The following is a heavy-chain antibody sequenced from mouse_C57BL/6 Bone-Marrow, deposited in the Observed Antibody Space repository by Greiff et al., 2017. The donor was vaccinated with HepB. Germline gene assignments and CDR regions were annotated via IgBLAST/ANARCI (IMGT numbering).Heavy chain of an antibody. J-gene: IGHJ3*01. V-gene: IGHV1-50*01. D-gene: IGHD2-9*01. Sequence: QVQLKQPGAELVKPGASVKLSCKASGYTFPSSWMQWVNQRPGQGLEWIGEIDPADSYTNYNQKFKGKATLTVDTSSSTAYMQLSSLTSEDSAVYYCARAYYGYDRLAYWGQGTLVTVSA. CDR1: GYTFPSSW. CDR3: ARAYYGYDRLAY. CDR2: IDPADSYT.